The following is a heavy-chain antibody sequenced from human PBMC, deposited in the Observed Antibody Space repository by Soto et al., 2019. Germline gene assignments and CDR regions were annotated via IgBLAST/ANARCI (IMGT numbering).Heavy chain of an antibody. J-gene: IGHJ4*02. V-gene: IGHV3-11*01. CDR1: GFTFSDYY. Sequence: GGSLRLSCAASGFTFSDYYMSWIRQAPGKGLEWVSYITSSGSTIYYVDSVKDRFTISRDNAKNSLYLQMNSLRAEDTAVYYCARENEQWVAADNWGQGTLVTVSS. D-gene: IGHD6-19*01. CDR2: ITSSGSTI. CDR3: ARENEQWVAADN.